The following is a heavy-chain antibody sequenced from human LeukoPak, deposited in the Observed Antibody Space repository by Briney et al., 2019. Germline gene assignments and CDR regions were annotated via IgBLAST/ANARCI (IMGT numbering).Heavy chain of an antibody. CDR3: AGPRIAGATYWAY. J-gene: IGHJ4*02. V-gene: IGHV1-69*01. CDR2: IIPIFGTA. Sequence: SVKVSCKASGGTFSSYAISWVRQAPGQGLEWMGGIIPIFGTANYAQKFQGRVTITADESTSTAYMELSSLRSEDTAVYYCAGPRIAGATYWAYWGQGTLVTVSS. CDR1: GGTFSSYA. D-gene: IGHD1-26*01.